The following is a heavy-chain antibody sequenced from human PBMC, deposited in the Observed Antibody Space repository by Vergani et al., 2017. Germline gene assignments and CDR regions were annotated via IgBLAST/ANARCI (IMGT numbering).Heavy chain of an antibody. CDR2: IYYSGST. CDR1: GASIRSSNYY. V-gene: IGHV4-39*01. D-gene: IGHD6-19*01. CDR3: AGHSTVEWLVKLGWIDP. Sequence: QLQLQESGPGLVKPSATLSLTCSVSGASIRSSNYYWGWIRQPPGEGLEWIASIYYSGSTYYNPSLKSRVTISVDTSKNQFSLKLSSVTAADTAVYFCAGHSTVEWLVKLGWIDPWGQGILVTVSS. J-gene: IGHJ5*02.